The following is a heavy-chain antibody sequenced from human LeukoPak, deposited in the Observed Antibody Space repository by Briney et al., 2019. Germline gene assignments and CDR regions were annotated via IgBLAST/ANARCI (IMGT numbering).Heavy chain of an antibody. Sequence: GGSLRLSCAASGFTFSNYGLHWVRQAPCKGLEWVALIRYDGSNEYYAESVKGRFTISRDNSKNTLYLQMNSLRAEDTALYYCAKDMLETYTFDYWGQGTLVTVSS. V-gene: IGHV3-30*02. D-gene: IGHD2-2*02. CDR3: AKDMLETYTFDY. CDR1: GFTFSNYG. CDR2: IRYDGSNE. J-gene: IGHJ4*02.